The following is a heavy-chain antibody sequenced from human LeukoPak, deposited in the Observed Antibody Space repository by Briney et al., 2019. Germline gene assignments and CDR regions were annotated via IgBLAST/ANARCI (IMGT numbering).Heavy chain of an antibody. J-gene: IGHJ5*02. CDR2: IIPIFGKA. Sequence: ASVKVSCKASGGTFSSYAIRWVRQAPGQGLAWMGGIIPIFGKANYAQKFQGRVTITADKSTSTAYMELSSLRSEDTAVYYCATHYYGSGSLLFDPWGQGTLVTVSS. V-gene: IGHV1-69*06. CDR3: ATHYYGSGSLLFDP. D-gene: IGHD3-10*01. CDR1: GGTFSSYA.